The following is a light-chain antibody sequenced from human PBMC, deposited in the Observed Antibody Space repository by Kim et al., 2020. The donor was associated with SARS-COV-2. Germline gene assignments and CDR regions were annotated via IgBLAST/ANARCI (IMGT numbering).Light chain of an antibody. Sequence: ALVRTVGIRCQGDSLRNVYAGWYQQKPEQAPVLVIYGKNNRPSGIPDRFSGSNSGNTASWTITGSQAEDEADYYCSSRDSSGNHLVFGGGTQLTVL. CDR3: SSRDSSGNHLV. J-gene: IGLJ2*01. CDR2: GKN. V-gene: IGLV3-19*01. CDR1: SLRNVY.